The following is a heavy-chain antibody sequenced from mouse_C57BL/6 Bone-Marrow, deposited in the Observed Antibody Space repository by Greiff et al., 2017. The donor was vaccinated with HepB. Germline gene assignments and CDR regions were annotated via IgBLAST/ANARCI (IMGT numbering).Heavy chain of an antibody. D-gene: IGHD1-1*01. CDR3: ASYYLDFDV. CDR1: GYTFTSYW. Sequence: QVQLQQPGAELVMPGASVKLSCKASGYTFTSYWMHWVKQRPGQGLEWIGEIDPSDSYTNYNQKFKGKSTLTVDKSSSTAYMQLSSLTSEDSAVYDCASYYLDFDVWGTGTTVTVSS. V-gene: IGHV1-69*01. CDR2: IDPSDSYT. J-gene: IGHJ1*03.